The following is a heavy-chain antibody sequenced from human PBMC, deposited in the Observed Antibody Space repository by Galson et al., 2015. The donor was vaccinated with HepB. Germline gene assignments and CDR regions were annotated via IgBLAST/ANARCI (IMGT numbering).Heavy chain of an antibody. D-gene: IGHD6-13*01. V-gene: IGHV1-69*04. J-gene: IGHJ3*02. CDR2: IIPILGIA. CDR1: GGTFSSYA. CDR3: ARAPRGRQLVMGSAFDI. Sequence: SVKVSCKASGGTFSSYAISWVRQAPGQGLEWMGRIIPILGIANYAQKFQGRVTITADKSTSTAYMELSSLRSEDTAVYYCARAPRGRQLVMGSAFDIWGQGTMVTVSS.